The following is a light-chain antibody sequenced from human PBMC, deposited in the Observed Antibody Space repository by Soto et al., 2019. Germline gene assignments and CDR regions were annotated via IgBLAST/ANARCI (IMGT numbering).Light chain of an antibody. CDR3: AAWDDSLNGLV. Sequence: QYVLTQAPSASGTPGQRVTISCSGSSSNIGSNTVNWYQQLPGTAPKLLIYNNNQRPSGVPDRFSGSKSGTSASLAISGLQSEDEADYYCAAWDDSLNGLVFGTGTKLTVL. CDR2: NNN. CDR1: SSNIGSNT. J-gene: IGLJ1*01. V-gene: IGLV1-44*01.